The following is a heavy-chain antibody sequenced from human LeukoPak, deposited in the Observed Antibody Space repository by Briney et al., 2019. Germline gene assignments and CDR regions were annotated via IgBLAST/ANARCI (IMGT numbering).Heavy chain of an antibody. CDR1: GFTFSSYG. CDR3: ARDTQLDY. V-gene: IGHV3-30*03. CDR2: ISYDGSNK. D-gene: IGHD5-18*01. Sequence: GGSLRLSCAASGFTFSSYGMHWVRQAPGKGLEWVAVISYDGSNKYYADSVKGRFTISRDNSKNTLYLQMNSLRAEDTAVYYCARDTQLDYWGQGTLVTVSS. J-gene: IGHJ4*02.